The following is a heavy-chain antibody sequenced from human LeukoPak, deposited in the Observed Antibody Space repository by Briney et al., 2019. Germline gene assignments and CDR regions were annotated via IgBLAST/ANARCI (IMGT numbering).Heavy chain of an antibody. Sequence: GGSLRLSCAASGFTLRSNGINCVRQAPGKGLEWVSAISSSGVSTYYADSVKGRFTISRDNSKNTLYLQMNSLRAEDTALYYCAKGHSSSWAFFDYWGQGTLVTVSS. CDR3: AKGHSSSWAFFDY. D-gene: IGHD6-13*01. CDR2: ISSSGVST. J-gene: IGHJ4*02. V-gene: IGHV3-23*01. CDR1: GFTLRSNG.